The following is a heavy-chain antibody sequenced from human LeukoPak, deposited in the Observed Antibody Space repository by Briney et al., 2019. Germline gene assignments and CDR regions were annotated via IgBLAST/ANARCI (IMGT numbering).Heavy chain of an antibody. CDR2: IWYDGSNK. J-gene: IGHJ4*02. Sequence: GRSLRLSCAASGSTFSSYGMHWVRQAPGKGLEWVAVIWYDGSNKYYADSVKGRFTISRDNSKNTLYLQMNSLRAEDTAVYYCASGYCSGGSCYSRDFDYWGQGTLVTVSS. CDR1: GSTFSSYG. V-gene: IGHV3-33*01. CDR3: ASGYCSGGSCYSRDFDY. D-gene: IGHD2-15*01.